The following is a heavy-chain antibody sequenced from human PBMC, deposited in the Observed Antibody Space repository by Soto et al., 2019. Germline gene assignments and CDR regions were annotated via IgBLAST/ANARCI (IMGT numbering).Heavy chain of an antibody. Sequence: GGSLRLSCAASGFTFTIYAMSWVRQAPGKGLEWVSAITGSGGSTYYADSVKGRFTISRDNSKNTLYLQMNSLRAEDTAVYYCAKARGAMVRGAAFYFDYWGQGTPVTVSS. J-gene: IGHJ4*02. CDR3: AKARGAMVRGAAFYFDY. CDR2: ITGSGGST. V-gene: IGHV3-23*01. D-gene: IGHD3-10*01. CDR1: GFTFTIYA.